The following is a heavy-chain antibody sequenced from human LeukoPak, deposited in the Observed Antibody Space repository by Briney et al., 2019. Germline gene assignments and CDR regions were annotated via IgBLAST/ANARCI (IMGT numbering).Heavy chain of an antibody. J-gene: IGHJ4*02. CDR1: GDSMSSSHYC. CDR3: ARHSRTYYNGSGRSIDY. V-gene: IGHV4-39*01. D-gene: IGHD3-10*01. Sequence: SETLSLTCTVSGDSMSSSHYCWGWIRQPPGKGLEWIGSIYYSGSTYYNPSLKSRVTMSVDTSKKQFSLKLSSVTAADTAVYYCARHSRTYYNGSGRSIDYWGQGTLVIVS. CDR2: IYYSGST.